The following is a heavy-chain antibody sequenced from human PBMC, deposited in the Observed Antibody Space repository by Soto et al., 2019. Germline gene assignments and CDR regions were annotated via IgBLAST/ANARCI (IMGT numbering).Heavy chain of an antibody. Sequence: QVQLVESGGGVVQPGRSLRLSCAASGFTFSSYGMHWVRQAPGKGLEWVAVIWYDGSNKYYADSVKGRFTISRDNSKNTLYLQMNSLRAEDTAVYYCAREKQQLALDYGGQGTLVTVSS. J-gene: IGHJ4*02. CDR2: IWYDGSNK. V-gene: IGHV3-33*01. CDR3: AREKQQLALDY. CDR1: GFTFSSYG. D-gene: IGHD6-13*01.